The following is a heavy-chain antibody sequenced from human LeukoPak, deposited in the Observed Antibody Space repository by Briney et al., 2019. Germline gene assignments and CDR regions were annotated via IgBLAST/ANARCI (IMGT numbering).Heavy chain of an antibody. CDR3: ARGRYYDSSGYHPFFDY. CDR2: IYTSGST. J-gene: IGHJ4*02. CDR1: GGSISSGSYY. Sequence: PSQTLSLTCTVSGGSISSGSYYWSWIWQPAGKGLEWIGRIYTSGSTNYNPSLKSRVTISVDTSKNQFSLKLSSVTAADTAVYYCARGRYYDSSGYHPFFDYWGQGTLVTVSS. V-gene: IGHV4-61*02. D-gene: IGHD3-22*01.